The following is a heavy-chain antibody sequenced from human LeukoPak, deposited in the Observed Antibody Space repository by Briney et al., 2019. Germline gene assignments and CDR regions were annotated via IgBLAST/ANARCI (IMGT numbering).Heavy chain of an antibody. CDR3: TTQGSGYYYFDC. J-gene: IGHJ4*02. CDR1: GFPFTNAW. Sequence: GGSLSLSFAASGFPFTNAWIYWVRPAPGKGLEWVGRFKSTTDGGTTDYAAPVKGRFTISRDDSKNTLYLQMNSLKTEDTAVYYCTTQGSGYYYFDCWGQGTLVTVSS. D-gene: IGHD3-22*01. CDR2: FKSTTDGGTT. V-gene: IGHV3-15*01.